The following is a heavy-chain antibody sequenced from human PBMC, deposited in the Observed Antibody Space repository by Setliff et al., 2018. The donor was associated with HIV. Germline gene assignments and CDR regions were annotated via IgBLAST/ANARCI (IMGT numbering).Heavy chain of an antibody. Sequence: TLSLTCAVYGGSFSGYYWSWIRQPPGKGLEWIGEINHDRTTNCNPSLKSRVTISVDTSKNQFSLTLNSVTAADTAVYYCARGSRQLTIFGVVFKTNYYFMDVWGKGTAVTVSS. J-gene: IGHJ6*03. D-gene: IGHD3-3*01. CDR3: ARGSRQLTIFGVVFKTNYYFMDV. CDR1: GGSFSGYY. V-gene: IGHV4-34*01. CDR2: INHDRTT.